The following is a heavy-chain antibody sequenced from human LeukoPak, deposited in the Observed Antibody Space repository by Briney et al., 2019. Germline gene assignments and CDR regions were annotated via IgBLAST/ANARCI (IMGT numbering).Heavy chain of an antibody. Sequence: GGSLRLSCAASGFTFSSYWMSWVRQAPGKGLEWVANIKQDGSEKYYVDSVKGRFTISRDNAKNSLYLQMNSLRAEDTAVYYCAREGFGGTGIAAAAFDYWGQGTLVTVSS. CDR2: IKQDGSEK. CDR3: AREGFGGTGIAAAAFDY. CDR1: GFTFSSYW. V-gene: IGHV3-7*01. D-gene: IGHD6-13*01. J-gene: IGHJ4*02.